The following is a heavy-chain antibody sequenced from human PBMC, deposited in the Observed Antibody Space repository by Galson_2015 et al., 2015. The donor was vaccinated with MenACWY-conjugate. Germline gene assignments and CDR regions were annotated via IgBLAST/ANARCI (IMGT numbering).Heavy chain of an antibody. CDR3: ATPHSSGPWGVDY. CDR1: GFTFSSYA. D-gene: IGHD6-19*01. V-gene: IGHV3-23*01. J-gene: IGHJ4*02. CDR2: ISGSGGST. Sequence: SLRLSCAASGFTFSSYAMSWVRQAPGKGLEWVSAISGSGGSTYYADSVKGRFTISRDNSKNTLYLQMNSLRAEDTAVYYCATPHSSGPWGVDYWGQGTLVTVSS.